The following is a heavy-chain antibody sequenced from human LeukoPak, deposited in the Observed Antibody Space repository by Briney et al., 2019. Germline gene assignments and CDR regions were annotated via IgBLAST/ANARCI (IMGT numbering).Heavy chain of an antibody. D-gene: IGHD6-13*01. J-gene: IGHJ4*02. CDR3: ARGGDSSWYAAFDY. CDR1: GGSISSSNW. Sequence: SETLSLTCAVSGGSISSSNWWSWVRQPPGKGLEWIGEIYHSGSTNYNPSLKSRVTISVDKSKNQFSLKLSSVTAADTAVYYCARGGDSSWYAAFDYWGQGTLVTVSS. V-gene: IGHV4-4*02. CDR2: IYHSGST.